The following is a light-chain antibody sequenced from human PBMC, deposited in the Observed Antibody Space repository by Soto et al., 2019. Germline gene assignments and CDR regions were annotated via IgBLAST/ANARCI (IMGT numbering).Light chain of an antibody. CDR3: QQYGSSGT. CDR1: QSVSSN. CDR2: GAS. Sequence: EFVLTQSPGTLSLSPGERATLSCRASQSVSSNLAWYQQKPGQAPRLLIYGASARATGFPARFSASGSGTDFTLTISRLEPEDFAVYYCQQYGSSGTFGQGTKVDIK. J-gene: IGKJ1*01. V-gene: IGKV3-20*01.